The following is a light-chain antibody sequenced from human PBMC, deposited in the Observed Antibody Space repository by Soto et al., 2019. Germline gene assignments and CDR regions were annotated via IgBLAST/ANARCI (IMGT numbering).Light chain of an antibody. CDR1: QSILCSSLNKNY. V-gene: IGKV4-1*01. CDR3: QQYDTTPHT. CDR2: WAS. Sequence: DIVMTQSPDSLAVSLGERATINCKSSQSILCSSLNKNYLAWYQQKPGQPPKLLIYWASTRESGVPDRFSGSGSGTDFTLTISSLQAEDVAVYYCQQYDTTPHTFGQGTKLELK. J-gene: IGKJ2*01.